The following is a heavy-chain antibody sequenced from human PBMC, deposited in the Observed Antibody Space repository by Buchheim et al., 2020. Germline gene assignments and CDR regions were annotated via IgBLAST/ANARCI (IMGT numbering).Heavy chain of an antibody. J-gene: IGHJ4*02. CDR2: INHSGST. D-gene: IGHD2-2*01. CDR3: ATRALSGDCSSTSCYPDFDY. Sequence: QVQLQQWGAGLLKPSETLSLTCAVYGGSFSGYYWSWIRQPPGKGLERIGEINHSGSTSYNPSLKSRVTISVDTSKNQFSLKLSSVTAADTAVYYCATRALSGDCSSTSCYPDFDYWGQGTL. V-gene: IGHV4-34*01. CDR1: GGSFSGYY.